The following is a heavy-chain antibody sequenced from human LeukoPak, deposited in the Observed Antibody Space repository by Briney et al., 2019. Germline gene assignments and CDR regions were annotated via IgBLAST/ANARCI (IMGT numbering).Heavy chain of an antibody. Sequence: SETLSLTCTVSGGSISSHYWSWIQQPPGKGLEWIGYIYYSGSTNYNPSLKSRVTISVDTSKNQFSLKLSSVTAADTAVYYCARYYDFWSGANRFDPWGQGTLVTVSS. CDR1: GGSISSHY. V-gene: IGHV4-59*11. CDR2: IYYSGST. J-gene: IGHJ5*02. D-gene: IGHD3-3*01. CDR3: ARYYDFWSGANRFDP.